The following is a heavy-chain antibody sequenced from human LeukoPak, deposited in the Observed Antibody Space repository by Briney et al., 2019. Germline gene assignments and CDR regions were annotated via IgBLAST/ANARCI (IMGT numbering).Heavy chain of an antibody. V-gene: IGHV3-30*03. J-gene: IGHJ4*02. CDR1: GFTFSSYG. Sequence: PGRSLRLSCAASGFTFSSYGMHWVRQAPGKGLEWVAVISYDGSNKYYADSVKGRFTISRDNSKNTPYLQMNSLRAEDTAVYYCARGRVEMATIIDYWGQGTLVTVCS. D-gene: IGHD5-24*01. CDR3: ARGRVEMATIIDY. CDR2: ISYDGSNK.